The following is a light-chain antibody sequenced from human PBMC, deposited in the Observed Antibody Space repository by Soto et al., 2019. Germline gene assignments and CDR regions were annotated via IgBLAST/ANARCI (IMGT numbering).Light chain of an antibody. Sequence: EIVLTQSPGTLSLSPGERATLSCRASQSVSSSYLAWYQQKPGQAPRLLIYGPSSRATGIPDRFSGSGSGTDFTLTISRLEPEDFAVYYCQQYGSSLPITFGPGTKVDIK. V-gene: IGKV3-20*01. CDR3: QQYGSSLPIT. CDR1: QSVSSSY. J-gene: IGKJ3*01. CDR2: GPS.